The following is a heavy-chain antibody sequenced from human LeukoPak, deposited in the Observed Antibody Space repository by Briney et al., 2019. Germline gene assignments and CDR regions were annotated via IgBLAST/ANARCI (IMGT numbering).Heavy chain of an antibody. CDR1: GYTFTSYG. CDR2: ISAYNGNT. V-gene: IGHV1-18*01. Sequence: ASVKVSCKASGYTFTSYGISWVRRAPGQGLEWMGWISAYNGNTNYAQKLQGRVTMTTDASTSTAYMELRSLRSDDTAVYYCARDSMTRYNWFDPWGQGTLVTVSS. J-gene: IGHJ5*02. CDR3: ARDSMTRYNWFDP.